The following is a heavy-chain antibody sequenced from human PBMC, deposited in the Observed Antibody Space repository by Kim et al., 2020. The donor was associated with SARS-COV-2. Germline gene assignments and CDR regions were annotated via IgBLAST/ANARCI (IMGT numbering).Heavy chain of an antibody. V-gene: IGHV4-4*02. CDR3: AGDGSGS. D-gene: IGHD1-26*01. J-gene: IGHJ1*01. Sequence: HIGSTNYNPSLKSRVTISVDKSRNQLSLKLSSVTAAGTAVYYCAGDGSGSWGQGALVTVSS. CDR2: HIGST.